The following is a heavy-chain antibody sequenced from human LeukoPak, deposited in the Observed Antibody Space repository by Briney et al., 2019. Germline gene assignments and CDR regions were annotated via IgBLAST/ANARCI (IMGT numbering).Heavy chain of an antibody. Sequence: GGSLRLSCAASGFTFSSYAMSWVRQAPGKGLEWVSAISGSGGSTYYADSVKGRFTISRDNSKNTRYLQMNSLKAEDTAVYYCAKHVRTSVWFFDYWGQGTLVTVSS. D-gene: IGHD6-19*01. V-gene: IGHV3-23*01. CDR1: GFTFSSYA. CDR3: AKHVRTSVWFFDY. CDR2: ISGSGGST. J-gene: IGHJ4*02.